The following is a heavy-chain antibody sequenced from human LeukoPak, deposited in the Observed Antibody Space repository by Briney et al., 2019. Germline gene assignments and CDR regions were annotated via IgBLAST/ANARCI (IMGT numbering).Heavy chain of an antibody. CDR2: INHREST. D-gene: IGHD5-18*01. J-gene: IGHJ6*03. CDR1: GGSFSGYS. V-gene: IGHV4-34*01. CDR3: ARLGKRYSSDDYRSGYYYYMDV. Sequence: SETLSLTCAVYGGSFSGYSWSWIRQPPGKGLEWIGEINHRESTNYNPPLKSRVIISIDTSKKQFSLKLSSVTAADTAVYYCARLGKRYSSDDYRSGYYYYMDVWGKGTTVTISS.